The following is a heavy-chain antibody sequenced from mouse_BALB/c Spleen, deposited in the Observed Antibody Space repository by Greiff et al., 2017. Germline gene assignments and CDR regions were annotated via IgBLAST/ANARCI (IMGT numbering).Heavy chain of an antibody. CDR1: GFTFSSFG. J-gene: IGHJ4*01. V-gene: IGHV5-17*02. Sequence: EVQLVESGGGLVQPGGSRKLSCAASGFTFSSFGMHWVRQAPEKGLEWVAYISSGSSTIYYADTVKGRFTISRDNPKNTLFLQMTSLRSEDTAMYYCARSEVRYAMDYWGQGTSVTVSS. CDR2: ISSGSSTI. CDR3: ARSEVRYAMDY. D-gene: IGHD2-14*01.